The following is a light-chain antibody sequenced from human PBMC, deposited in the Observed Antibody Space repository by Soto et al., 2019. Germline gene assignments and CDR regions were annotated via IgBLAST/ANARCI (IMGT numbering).Light chain of an antibody. J-gene: IGLJ1*01. Sequence: QSVLTQPASVSGSPGQSITISCTGTSSDVGGYNYVSWYQQHPGKAPKLMIYEVTNRPSGVSNRFSGSKSGNTASLTISGLQAEDEADYYCSSYTSRSTLVFGIGNKVTVL. CDR1: SSDVGGYNY. CDR2: EVT. V-gene: IGLV2-14*01. CDR3: SSYTSRSTLV.